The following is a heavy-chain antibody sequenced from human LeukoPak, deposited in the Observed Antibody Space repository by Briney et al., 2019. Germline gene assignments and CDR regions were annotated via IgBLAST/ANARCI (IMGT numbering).Heavy chain of an antibody. V-gene: IGHV4-59*01. D-gene: IGHD1-7*01. CDR3: AKVDNWNFNWLDP. CDR1: GGSISNYY. Sequence: SETLFLTCTVSGGSISNYYWSWIRQPPGKTLEWIGSVSHSGSTNYNPSLKSRVTLSKDTSKNQFSLRLSSVTAADTAVYYCAKVDNWNFNWLDPWGQGTLVTVSS. J-gene: IGHJ5*02. CDR2: VSHSGST.